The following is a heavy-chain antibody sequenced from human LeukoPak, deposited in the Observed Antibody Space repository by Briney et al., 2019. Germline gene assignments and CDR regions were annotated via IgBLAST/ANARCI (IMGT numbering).Heavy chain of an antibody. Sequence: GGSLRLSCEVSGFSLSGYWMSWVRQAPGKGLEWVANIKQDGSAKYYVDSVKGRFTISRDNAKNSLYLHMNSLRADDTAVYYCAQECVDSTGYYYVPNWFDPWGQGTLVTVSS. CDR1: GFSLSGYW. CDR2: IKQDGSAK. CDR3: AQECVDSTGYYYVPNWFDP. V-gene: IGHV3-7*01. J-gene: IGHJ5*02. D-gene: IGHD3-22*01.